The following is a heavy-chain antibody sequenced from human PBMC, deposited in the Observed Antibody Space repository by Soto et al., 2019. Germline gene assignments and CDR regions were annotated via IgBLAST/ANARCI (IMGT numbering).Heavy chain of an antibody. D-gene: IGHD5-12*01. CDR3: AREDSGYEPRGVIYYYYGMDV. J-gene: IGHJ6*02. V-gene: IGHV3-30*04. CDR1: GVTCSSYG. Sequence: GGSLRLCCAAAGVTCSSYGMQWVRQAPGKGREWGAVISYDGRNKCYADSVRGRFTIPRDNSKNTLYLQMNSLRAEDTAVYYCAREDSGYEPRGVIYYYYGMDVWGQGTTVTVSS. CDR2: ISYDGRNK.